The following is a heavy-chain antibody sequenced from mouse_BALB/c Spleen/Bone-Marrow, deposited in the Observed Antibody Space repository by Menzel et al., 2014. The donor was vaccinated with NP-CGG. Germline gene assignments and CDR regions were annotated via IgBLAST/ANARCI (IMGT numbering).Heavy chain of an antibody. CDR1: GYTFTCYW. Sequence: QVHVKQSGAELVKPGASVKLSCKASGYTFTCYWMHWVKQRPGQGLEWIGEVNPSNGRTNYNEKFKNKATLTVDKSSSTAYMQLSSLTSEDSAVYYCARSGNYYFDYWGQGTTLTVSS. CDR3: ARSGNYYFDY. V-gene: IGHV1S81*02. CDR2: VNPSNGRT. D-gene: IGHD2-1*01. J-gene: IGHJ2*01.